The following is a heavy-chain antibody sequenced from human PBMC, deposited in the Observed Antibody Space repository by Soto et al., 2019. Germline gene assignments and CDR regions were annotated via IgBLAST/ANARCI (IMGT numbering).Heavy chain of an antibody. D-gene: IGHD4-17*01. CDR1: GGSISSGDYY. Sequence: SETLSLTCTVSGGSISSGDYYWSWIRQPPGKGLEWIGYIYYSGSTYYNPSLKSRVTISVDTSKNQFSLKLSSVTAADTAVYYCARVAVTTLGYYYGTDVWAQGTTVTVSS. J-gene: IGHJ6*02. V-gene: IGHV4-30-4*01. CDR2: IYYSGST. CDR3: ARVAVTTLGYYYGTDV.